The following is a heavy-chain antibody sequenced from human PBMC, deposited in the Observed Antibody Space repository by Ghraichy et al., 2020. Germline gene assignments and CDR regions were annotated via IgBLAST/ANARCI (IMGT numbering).Heavy chain of an antibody. J-gene: IGHJ4*02. CDR1: GDFIISSNW. D-gene: IGHD3-16*01. Sequence: SETLSLTCAVSGDFIISSNWWTWVRQPPGRGLELVWDIYHTGSSNHNPSLKSRVIMSVDKAKDQFSLRLNSVTAADTAVYYCAIGAAWNLDYWGQGILVTVSS. CDR3: AIGAAWNLDY. V-gene: IGHV4-4*02. CDR2: IYHTGSS.